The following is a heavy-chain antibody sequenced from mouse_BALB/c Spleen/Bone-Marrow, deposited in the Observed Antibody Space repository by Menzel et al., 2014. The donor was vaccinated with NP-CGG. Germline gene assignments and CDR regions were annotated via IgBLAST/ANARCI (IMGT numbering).Heavy chain of an antibody. J-gene: IGHJ2*01. D-gene: IGHD1-2*01. CDR3: TSYYGYY. Sequence: EVMLVESGGGLVQPGGSMKLSCAASGFTFSDAWMDWVRQSPEKGLEWVAEIRNKANNLAAYFSESVKGRFTISRDDSKSSAYLQMNILRPEDTGIYYCTSYYGYYWGQGTTLTVSS. CDR1: GFTFSDAW. V-gene: IGHV6-6*01. CDR2: IRNKANNLAA.